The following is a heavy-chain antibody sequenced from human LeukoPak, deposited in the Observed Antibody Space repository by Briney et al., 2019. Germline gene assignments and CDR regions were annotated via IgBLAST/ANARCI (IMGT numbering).Heavy chain of an antibody. D-gene: IGHD5-12*01. CDR3: ARVIVATGDDY. V-gene: IGHV1-2*02. CDR1: GYTLTGYY. CDR2: INPNSGGT. J-gene: IGHJ4*02. Sequence: GSVKVSCKASGYTLTGYYMHWVRQAPGQGLEWVGWINPNSGGTNYAQKFQGRVTMTRDTSISTAYMELSRLRADDTAVYYCARVIVATGDDYWGQGTLVTVSS.